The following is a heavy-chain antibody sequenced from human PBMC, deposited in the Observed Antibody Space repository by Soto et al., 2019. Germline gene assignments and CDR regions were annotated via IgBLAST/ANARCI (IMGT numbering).Heavy chain of an antibody. D-gene: IGHD3-10*01. V-gene: IGHV3-30-3*01. J-gene: IGHJ6*02. Sequence: PGGSLRLSCAASGFTFSSYAMHWVRQAPGKGLEWVAVISYDGSNKYYADSMKGRFTISRDNSKNTLYLQMNSLRAEDTAVYYCARERITMVRGVHYYYGMDVWGQGTTVTVSS. CDR3: ARERITMVRGVHYYYGMDV. CDR1: GFTFSSYA. CDR2: ISYDGSNK.